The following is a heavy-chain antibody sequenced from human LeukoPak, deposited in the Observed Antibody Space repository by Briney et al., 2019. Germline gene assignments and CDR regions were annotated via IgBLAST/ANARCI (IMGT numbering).Heavy chain of an antibody. Sequence: PGGSLRLSCAASGFTFSNARMSWVRQAPGKGLEWVGRIKSKTDGGTTDYAAPVKGRFTISRDDSKNTLYLQMNSLKTEDTAVYYCTTAPSGSIVVVPAAINYYGMDVWGQGTTVTVSS. CDR2: IKSKTDGGTT. V-gene: IGHV3-15*01. J-gene: IGHJ6*02. D-gene: IGHD2-2*01. CDR1: GFTFSNAR. CDR3: TTAPSGSIVVVPAAINYYGMDV.